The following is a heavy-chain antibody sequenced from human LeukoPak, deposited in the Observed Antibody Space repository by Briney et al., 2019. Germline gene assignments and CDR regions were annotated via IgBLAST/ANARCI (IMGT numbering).Heavy chain of an antibody. V-gene: IGHV4-39*07. D-gene: IGHD2-8*01. CDR3: ARVLYPRYYFDY. CDR1: GGSISSSSYY. CDR2: IYYGGST. J-gene: IGHJ4*02. Sequence: SETLSLTCTVSGGSISSSSYYWGWIRQPPGKGLEWIGSIYYGGSTYYNPSLKSRVTISVDTSKNQFSLKLSSVTAADTAVYYCARVLYPRYYFDYWGQGTLVTVSS.